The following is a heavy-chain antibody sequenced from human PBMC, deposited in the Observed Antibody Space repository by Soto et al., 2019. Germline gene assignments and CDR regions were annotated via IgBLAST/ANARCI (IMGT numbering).Heavy chain of an antibody. CDR2: IYSGGST. V-gene: IGHV3-66*01. D-gene: IGHD4-17*01. J-gene: IGHJ5*02. CDR1: GFTVSSNY. Sequence: GGSLRLSCAASGFTVSSNYMSWVRQAPGKGLEWVSVIYSGGSTYYADSVKGRFTISRDNSKNTLYLQMNSLRAEDTAVYYCARDLVDYGDRNRFDPWGQGTLVTVSS. CDR3: ARDLVDYGDRNRFDP.